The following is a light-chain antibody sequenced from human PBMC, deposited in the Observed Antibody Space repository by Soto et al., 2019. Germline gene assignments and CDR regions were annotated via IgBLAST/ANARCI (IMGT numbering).Light chain of an antibody. CDR1: QSVSTN. CDR2: AAS. Sequence: IVMAQSPSTLSVSPGERATLSCRASQSVSTNSAWYQQKPAQAPRLLIYAASTRATGIASRFSGSGSGTEFTLTISSLQSEDFAVYYCQQYNIWPLTFGGGTKVDIK. V-gene: IGKV3-15*01. J-gene: IGKJ4*01. CDR3: QQYNIWPLT.